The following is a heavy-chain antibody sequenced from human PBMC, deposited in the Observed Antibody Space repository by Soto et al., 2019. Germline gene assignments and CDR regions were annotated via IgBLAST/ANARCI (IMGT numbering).Heavy chain of an antibody. Sequence: PSQTLSLTCAISWYSVSTNIATWDWIRQSPSRGLDWLGSTYYISTLXXDYAVSVXXRITINPDTSXNQFSLHLSSVTPDDTAVYYCVRLIGNSWVDSWGQGTPVTXS. CDR1: WYSVSTNIAT. D-gene: IGHD2-8*01. J-gene: IGHJ5*01. V-gene: IGHV6-1*01. CDR2: TYYISTLXX. CDR3: VRLIGNSWVDS.